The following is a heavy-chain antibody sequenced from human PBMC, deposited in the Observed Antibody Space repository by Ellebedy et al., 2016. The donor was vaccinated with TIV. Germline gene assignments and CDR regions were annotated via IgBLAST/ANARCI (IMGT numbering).Heavy chain of an antibody. CDR1: GGSISSGDYY. D-gene: IGHD5-18*01. V-gene: IGHV4-30-4*01. CDR2: IYYSGST. J-gene: IGHJ3*02. CDR3: AIVFMGHGYSYGGAFDI. Sequence: SCTVSGGSISSGDYYWSWIRQTPGKGLEWIGYIYYSGSTYYNPSLKSRVTISVDTSKNQFSLKLSSVTAADTAVYYCAIVFMGHGYSYGGAFDIWGQGTMVTVSS.